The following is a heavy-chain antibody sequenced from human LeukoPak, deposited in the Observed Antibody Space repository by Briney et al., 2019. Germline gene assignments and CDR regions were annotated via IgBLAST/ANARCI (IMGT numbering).Heavy chain of an antibody. CDR3: ARNGYCSGSYCYGYYYYMDV. CDR1: GGSISSYY. V-gene: IGHV4-4*07. J-gene: IGHJ6*03. Sequence: SETLSLTGTVSGGSISSYYWSWIRQPAGKGLEWIGRIYTSGSTNYNPSLKSRVTMSVDTSKNQFSLTLSSVTAADTAVYYCARNGYCSGSYCYGYYYYMDVWGTGTTVSVSS. D-gene: IGHD2-15*01. CDR2: IYTSGST.